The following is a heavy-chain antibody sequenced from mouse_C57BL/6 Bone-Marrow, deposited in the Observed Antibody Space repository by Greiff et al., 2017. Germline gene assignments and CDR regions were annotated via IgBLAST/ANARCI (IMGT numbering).Heavy chain of an antibody. V-gene: IGHV5-17*01. CDR1: GFTFSDYG. CDR2: ISSGSSTI. J-gene: IGHJ2*01. D-gene: IGHD2-5*01. Sequence: EVQLQESGGGLVKPGGSLKLSCAASGFTFSDYGMHWVRQAPEKGLEWVAYISSGSSTIYYADTVKGRFTISRDHAKNTLFLQMTSLRSEETAMYYCASDSNYPYFDYWGQGTTLTVSS. CDR3: ASDSNYPYFDY.